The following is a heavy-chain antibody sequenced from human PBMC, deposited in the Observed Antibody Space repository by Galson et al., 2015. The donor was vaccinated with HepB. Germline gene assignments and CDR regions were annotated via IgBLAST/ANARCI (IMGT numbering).Heavy chain of an antibody. D-gene: IGHD5-24*01. CDR3: ARRDGYNYYSDY. CDR1: GFTFSSYD. J-gene: IGHJ4*02. V-gene: IGHV3-33*01. CDR2: IWYDGSNK. Sequence: SLRLSCAASGFTFSSYDMHWVRQAPGKGLEWVELIWYDGSNKYYADSVKGRFTISRDNSKNTLYLQMNSLRAEDTAVYYCARRDGYNYYSDYWGQGTLVTVSS.